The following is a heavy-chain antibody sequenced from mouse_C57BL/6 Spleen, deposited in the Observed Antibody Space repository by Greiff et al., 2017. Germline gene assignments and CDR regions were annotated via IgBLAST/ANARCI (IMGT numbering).Heavy chain of an antibody. J-gene: IGHJ4*01. CDR1: GYTFTSYW. Sequence: VHLVESGAELAKPGASVKLSCKASGYTFTSYWMHWVKQRPGQGLEWIGYINPSSGYTKYNQKFKDKATLTADKSSSTAYMQLSSLTYEDSAVYYCATFITTVVVDFDYAMDYWGQGTSVTVSS. CDR3: ATFITTVVVDFDYAMDY. D-gene: IGHD1-1*01. V-gene: IGHV1-7*01. CDR2: INPSSGYT.